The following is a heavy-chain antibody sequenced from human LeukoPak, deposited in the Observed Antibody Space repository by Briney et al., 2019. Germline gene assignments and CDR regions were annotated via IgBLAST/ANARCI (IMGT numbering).Heavy chain of an antibody. V-gene: IGHV5-51*01. CDR1: GYSFTTYW. Sequence: GQSLKISCRGSGYSFTTYWIGWARQMPGKGLEWMGIIYPGDSDARYSPSFQGHVTISADKSINTAYLQWSSLKASDTAMYYCARHVKDSSGYYYVHFDYWGQGTLVTVSS. CDR2: IYPGDSDA. D-gene: IGHD3-22*01. CDR3: ARHVKDSSGYYYVHFDY. J-gene: IGHJ4*02.